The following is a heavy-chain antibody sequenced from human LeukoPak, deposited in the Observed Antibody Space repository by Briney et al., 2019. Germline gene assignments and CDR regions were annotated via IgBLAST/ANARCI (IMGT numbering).Heavy chain of an antibody. J-gene: IGHJ2*01. CDR2: IYPDDSDT. CDR3: ARRLGSGAYFDL. D-gene: IGHD3-10*01. Sequence: GESLKIFCKGSGYVFSNSWIGWVRQMPGKGLEWMGIIYPDDSDTRYNPSFQGQVTISADKSIRTAYLQWSSLKASDTAMYYCARRLGSGAYFDLWGRGTLVSVSS. V-gene: IGHV5-51*01. CDR1: GYVFSNSW.